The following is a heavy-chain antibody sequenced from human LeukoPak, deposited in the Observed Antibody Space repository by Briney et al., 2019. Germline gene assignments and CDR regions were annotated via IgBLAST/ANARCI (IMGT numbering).Heavy chain of an antibody. Sequence: SETLSLTCTVSGGPIRDFYWSWIRLPPGKGLEWIGYTYHSGSTSYNPSLESRVAISVDMSKSQFSLELSSVTAADTAIYYCTRHKRWLQFPDAFDVWGQGTLVTVSS. CDR2: TYHSGST. D-gene: IGHD5-24*01. CDR1: GGPIRDFY. CDR3: TRHKRWLQFPDAFDV. J-gene: IGHJ3*01. V-gene: IGHV4-59*08.